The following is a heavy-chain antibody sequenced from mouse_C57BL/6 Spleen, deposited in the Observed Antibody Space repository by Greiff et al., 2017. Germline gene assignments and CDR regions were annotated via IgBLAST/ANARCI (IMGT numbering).Heavy chain of an antibody. J-gene: IGHJ4*01. V-gene: IGHV1-82*01. CDR1: GYAFSSSW. Sequence: QVQLQQSGPELVKPGASVKISCKASGYAFSSSWMNWVKQRPGKGLEWIGRIYPGDGDTNYNGKFKGKATLTADKSSSTAYMQLSSLTAEDSAVYFWARSGIYYYGSSYDAMDYWGQGTSVTVSS. D-gene: IGHD1-1*01. CDR3: ARSGIYYYGSSYDAMDY. CDR2: IYPGDGDT.